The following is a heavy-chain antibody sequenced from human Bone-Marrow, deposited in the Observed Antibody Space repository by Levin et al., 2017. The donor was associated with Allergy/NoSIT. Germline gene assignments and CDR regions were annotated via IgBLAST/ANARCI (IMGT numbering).Heavy chain of an antibody. V-gene: IGHV3-23*01. D-gene: IGHD2-2*02. CDR1: GFTFSSYA. J-gene: IGHJ4*02. CDR2: ISGSGGST. CDR3: AKDRTYCSSTNCDTWFGY. Sequence: GGSLRLSCAASGFTFSSYAMTWVRQAPGKGLEWVLRISGSGGSTYYADSAKGRFTISRDNSKNTLYLQMNSLRAEDTAVYYCAKDRTYCSSTNCDTWFGYWGQGTLVTVSS.